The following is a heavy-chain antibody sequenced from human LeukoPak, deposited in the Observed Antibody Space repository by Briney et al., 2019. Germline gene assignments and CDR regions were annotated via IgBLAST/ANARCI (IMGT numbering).Heavy chain of an antibody. CDR1: GFTPSNYW. CDR2: IEKDGSAT. Sequence: GGSLRLSCTASGFTPSNYWTTWVRQAPGQGLEWVAKIEKDGSATYYVDSMKGRFTVSRDNSKNTLYLQMNNLRTEDTAVYYCARGQRAHVEWSPYMDVWGKGTTVTVSS. V-gene: IGHV3-7*01. D-gene: IGHD3-3*01. CDR3: ARGQRAHVEWSPYMDV. J-gene: IGHJ6*04.